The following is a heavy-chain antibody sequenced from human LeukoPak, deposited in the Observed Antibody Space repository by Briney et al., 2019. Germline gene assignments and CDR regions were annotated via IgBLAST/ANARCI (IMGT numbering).Heavy chain of an antibody. Sequence: PGGSLRLSCAASGVTFSSYAMHWVRRAPGKGLEWVAVISYDGSNKYYADSVKGRFTISRDNSKNTLYLQMNSLRAEDTAVYYCARVAPASYDSSGYYYPGYWGQGTLVTVSS. J-gene: IGHJ4*02. V-gene: IGHV3-30-3*01. CDR3: ARVAPASYDSSGYYYPGY. CDR1: GVTFSSYA. CDR2: ISYDGSNK. D-gene: IGHD3-22*01.